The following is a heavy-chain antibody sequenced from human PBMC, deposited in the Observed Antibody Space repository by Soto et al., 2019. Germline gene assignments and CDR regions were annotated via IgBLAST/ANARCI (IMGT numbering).Heavy chain of an antibody. CDR2: IKSKINGETI. Sequence: EVQLVGSGGGLVKPGGSLGLSCVASGFTFSNAWMSWVRQAPGKGLECVGRIKSKINGETIDYAAPVKGRFTISRDDSKNTLYLQMNSLKTEDTAVYYCVTSGMGLWSQGTLVTVSS. D-gene: IGHD1-26*01. CDR1: GFTFSNAW. V-gene: IGHV3-15*01. CDR3: VTSGMGL. J-gene: IGHJ4*02.